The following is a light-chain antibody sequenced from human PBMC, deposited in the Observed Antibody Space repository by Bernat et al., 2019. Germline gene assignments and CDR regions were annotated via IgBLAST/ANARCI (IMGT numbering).Light chain of an antibody. CDR1: QSVGRN. Sequence: EIVMTQSPATLSVSPGERVTLSCRASQSVGRNLVWYQQKAGQAPRLLIHGASTRATGIPARFSGSGSGTEFTLTISSLQSEDFAVYYCQEYDKWPTFGQGTKVEIK. V-gene: IGKV3-15*01. J-gene: IGKJ1*01. CDR3: QEYDKWPT. CDR2: GAS.